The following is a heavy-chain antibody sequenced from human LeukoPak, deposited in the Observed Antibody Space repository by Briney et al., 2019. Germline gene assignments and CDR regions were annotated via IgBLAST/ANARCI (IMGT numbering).Heavy chain of an antibody. V-gene: IGHV3-30*02. D-gene: IGHD3-3*01. CDR3: SKTSLSDSSGHYYYMDV. CDR2: IRFDGTHQ. Sequence: LGGSLRLSCTASGFTFSNYGMHWVRQAPGKGLEWVAFIRFDGTHQYYADSMKGRFTISRDNSKSTVYLQIYSLTPDDTAVYFCSKTSLSDSSGHYYYMDVWGKGTTVTISS. J-gene: IGHJ6*03. CDR1: GFTFSNYG.